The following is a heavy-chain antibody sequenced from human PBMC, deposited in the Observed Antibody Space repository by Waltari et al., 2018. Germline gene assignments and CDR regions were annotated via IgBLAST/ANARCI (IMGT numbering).Heavy chain of an antibody. CDR1: GFTFDTYA. J-gene: IGHJ4*02. CDR2: ISRNGFRK. Sequence: EVQFLESGGGLVQPGGSHRLSYEASGFTFDTYAMAWVRQVPGRGLGLEWVSGISRNGFRKYYAESMNGRFTISRDNSRNTLFLQMHSLSVEDTAVYYCARQFEVVHQYFGAGTTGIFDFWGQGSLVTVSS. D-gene: IGHD3-10*01. V-gene: IGHV3-23*01. CDR3: ARQFEVVHQYFGAGTTGIFDF.